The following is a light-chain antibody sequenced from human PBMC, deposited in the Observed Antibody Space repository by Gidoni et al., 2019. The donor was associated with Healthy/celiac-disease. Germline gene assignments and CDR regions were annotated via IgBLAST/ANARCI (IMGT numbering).Light chain of an antibody. Sequence: EIVLTQSPGTLSLSPGEIATLSCRASQSVSSSYLAWYQQKPGQAPRLLIYGASSRATGIPDRFSGSGSGTDFTLTISRLEPEDFAVYYCQQYGSSPSWTFGQXTKVEIK. CDR3: QQYGSSPSWT. V-gene: IGKV3-20*01. J-gene: IGKJ1*01. CDR2: GAS. CDR1: QSVSSSY.